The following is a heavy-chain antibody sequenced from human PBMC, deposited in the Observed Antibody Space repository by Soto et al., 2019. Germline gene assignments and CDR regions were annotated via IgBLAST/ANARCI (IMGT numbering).Heavy chain of an antibody. V-gene: IGHV3-30*03. CDR1: GFTFSTHG. Sequence: GGSLRLSCAASGFTFSTHGRHWVRQAPGKGLEWTALVSFDGNNQEYTDSVKGRFTICRDNSNNTLYLHINSLRVEDTAVSYCAREGCSTSSCYFVGMDVWGQGAAVTVSS. D-gene: IGHD2-2*01. CDR2: VSFDGNNQ. J-gene: IGHJ6*02. CDR3: AREGCSTSSCYFVGMDV.